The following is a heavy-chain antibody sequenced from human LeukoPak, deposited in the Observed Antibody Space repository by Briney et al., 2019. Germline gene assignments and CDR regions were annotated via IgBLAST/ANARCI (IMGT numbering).Heavy chain of an antibody. Sequence: ASVKVSCKASGYTSTSYGISWVRQAPGQGLEWMGWISAYNGNTNYAQKLQGRVTMTTDTSTSTAYMELRSLRSDDTAVYYCARDLYRGRPVFYDYGVLWGQGTLVTVSS. CDR1: GYTSTSYG. D-gene: IGHD4-17*01. V-gene: IGHV1-18*01. CDR2: ISAYNGNT. J-gene: IGHJ4*02. CDR3: ARDLYRGRPVFYDYGVL.